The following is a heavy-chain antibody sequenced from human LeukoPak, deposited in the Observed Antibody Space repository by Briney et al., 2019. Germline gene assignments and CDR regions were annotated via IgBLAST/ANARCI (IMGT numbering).Heavy chain of an antibody. CDR1: GITLSNYG. CDR2: ISDSGGST. J-gene: IGHJ4*02. CDR3: AKRGVVIRVILVGFHKEAYYFES. D-gene: IGHD3/OR15-3a*01. Sequence: GGSLRLSCAVSGITLSNYGMSWVRQAPGKGLEWVAGISDSGGSTTYADSVKGRFTISRDNPKNTLYLQMNSLRAEDTAVYFCAKRGVVIRVILVGFHKEAYYFESWGQGALVTVSS. V-gene: IGHV3-23*01.